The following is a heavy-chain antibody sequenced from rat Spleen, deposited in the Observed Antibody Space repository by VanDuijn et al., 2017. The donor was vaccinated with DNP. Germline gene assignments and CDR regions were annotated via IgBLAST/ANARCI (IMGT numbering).Heavy chain of an antibody. V-gene: IGHV3-3*01. CDR2: MNSAANT. CDR1: GYSITHSYR. Sequence: EVQLQESGPGLVKPSQPLSLTCSVTGYSITHSYRWNWIRKFPGNKLEWMGYMNSAANTDYDPSLKSRISITRDTSKNRFFLHVNSVTTEDTATYYCARGWPYYFDYWGQGVMVTVFS. J-gene: IGHJ2*01. D-gene: IGHD1-12*02. CDR3: ARGWPYYFDY.